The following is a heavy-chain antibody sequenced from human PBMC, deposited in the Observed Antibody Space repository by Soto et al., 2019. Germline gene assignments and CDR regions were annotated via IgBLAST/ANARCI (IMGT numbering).Heavy chain of an antibody. CDR2: INHSGST. Sequence: PSETLSLTCAVYGGSFSGYSWTWIRQPPGTGLGGIWEINHSGSTNYNPSLKSRVTISVDPSTNQFSLKLTSVTAADTAVYYCARDQDDSSDAFDIWGQGTMVTVSS. V-gene: IGHV4-34*01. J-gene: IGHJ3*02. CDR1: GGSFSGYS. D-gene: IGHD3-3*01. CDR3: ARDQDDSSDAFDI.